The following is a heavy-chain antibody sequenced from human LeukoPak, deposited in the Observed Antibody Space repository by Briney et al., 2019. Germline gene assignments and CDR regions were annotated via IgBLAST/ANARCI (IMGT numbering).Heavy chain of an antibody. CDR3: ARGSNYDILTGKGYFDY. D-gene: IGHD3-9*01. CDR2: IYHSGST. V-gene: IGHV4-30-2*01. J-gene: IGHJ4*02. CDR1: GGSISSGGNS. Sequence: SQTLSLTCAVSGGSISSGGNSWSWIRQPPGKGLEWIGYIYHSGSTYYNPSLKSRVTISVDRSKNQFSLKLSSVTAADTAVYYCARGSNYDILTGKGYFDYWGQGTLVTVSS.